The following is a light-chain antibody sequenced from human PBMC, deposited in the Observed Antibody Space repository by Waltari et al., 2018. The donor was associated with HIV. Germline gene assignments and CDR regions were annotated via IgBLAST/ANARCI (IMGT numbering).Light chain of an antibody. CDR3: TSYAGSGEYV. V-gene: IGLV2-8*01. CDR1: SSADGGYDY. Sequence: QSALTQPPSASGSPGQSATISCTGTSSADGGYDYVSWYQHHPGKAPRLIMYEGSKRPSGVPDRFSGFKSGNTASLTVSGLQAEDEADYYCTSYAGSGEYVFGTGTKVTVL. CDR2: EGS. J-gene: IGLJ1*01.